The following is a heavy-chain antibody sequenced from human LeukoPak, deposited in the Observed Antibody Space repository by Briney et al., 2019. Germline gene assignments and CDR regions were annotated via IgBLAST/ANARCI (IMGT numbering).Heavy chain of an antibody. D-gene: IGHD3-10*01. CDR1: GYTFTGYY. V-gene: IGHV1-2*04. J-gene: IGHJ6*04. Sequence: ASVKVSCTASGYTFTGYYMHWVRQAPGQGLEWMGWINPISGGTNYAQKFQGWVTMTRDTSISTAYMELSRLRSDDTAVYYCARGGITMVRGVTGYYYGMDVWGKGTTVTVSS. CDR3: ARGGITMVRGVTGYYYGMDV. CDR2: INPISGGT.